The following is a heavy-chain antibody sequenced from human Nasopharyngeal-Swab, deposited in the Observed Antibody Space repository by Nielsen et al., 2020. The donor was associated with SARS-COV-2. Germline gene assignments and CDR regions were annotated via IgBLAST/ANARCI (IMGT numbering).Heavy chain of an antibody. V-gene: IGHV3-64D*06. CDR2: ISSHGGST. D-gene: IGHD5-12*01. CDR3: VPGDIVATGDYYYGMDV. J-gene: IGHJ6*02. Sequence: GGSLRLSCSASGFTFSRSAMHWVRRAPGKGLEYVSAISSHGGSTYYADSVKGRFTISRDNSKNTLYLQMSSLRAEDTAVYYCVPGDIVATGDYYYGMDVWGQGTTVTVSS. CDR1: GFTFSRSA.